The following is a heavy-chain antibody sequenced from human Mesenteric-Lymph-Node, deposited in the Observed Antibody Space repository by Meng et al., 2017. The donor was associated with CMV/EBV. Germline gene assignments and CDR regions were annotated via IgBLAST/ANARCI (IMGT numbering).Heavy chain of an antibody. CDR1: GYSISSGYY. J-gene: IGHJ5*02. CDR3: ARPFWGGYGWFDP. Sequence: SETLSLTCTVSGYSISSGYYWGWIRPPPGKGLEYIGSIYHSGVAYYNPSRKSRATIARDTSKNQFSLRLTSVTAADTAVYYCARPFWGGYGWFDPWGQGTLVTVSS. D-gene: IGHD3-3*01. CDR2: IYHSGVA. V-gene: IGHV4-38-2*02.